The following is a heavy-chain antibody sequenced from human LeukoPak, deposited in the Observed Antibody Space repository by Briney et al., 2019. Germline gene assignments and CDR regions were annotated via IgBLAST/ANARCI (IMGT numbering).Heavy chain of an antibody. CDR3: AIDFGITFGGPVASPYY. J-gene: IGHJ4*02. CDR1: GFTFRSYW. D-gene: IGHD3-16*01. V-gene: IGHV3-7*01. CDR2: IKQDGSEK. Sequence: GGSLRLSCAASGFTFRSYWMSWVRQAPGKGLEWVANIKQDGSEKYYVDSVKGRFTISRDNTKNPLYLQMNSLRAEDTAVYYCAIDFGITFGGPVASPYYWGQGTLVTVSS.